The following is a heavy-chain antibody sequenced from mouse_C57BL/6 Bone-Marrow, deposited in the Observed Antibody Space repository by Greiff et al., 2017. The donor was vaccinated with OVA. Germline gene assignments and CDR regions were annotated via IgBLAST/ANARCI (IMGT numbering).Heavy chain of an antibody. CDR2: IDPSDSET. J-gene: IGHJ4*01. Sequence: QVQLQQSGAELVRPGSSVKLSCKASGYTFTSYWMHWVKQRPIQGLEWIGNIDPSDSETHYNQKFKDKATLTVDKSSSTAYMQLSSLTSEDSAVYYCATGLRPYAMDYWGQGTSVTVSS. D-gene: IGHD2-4*01. V-gene: IGHV1-52*01. CDR3: ATGLRPYAMDY. CDR1: GYTFTSYW.